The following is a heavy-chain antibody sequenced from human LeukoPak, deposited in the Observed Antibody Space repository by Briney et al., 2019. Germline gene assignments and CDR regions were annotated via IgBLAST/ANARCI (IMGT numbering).Heavy chain of an antibody. J-gene: IGHJ4*02. CDR1: GGSISSYY. CDR3: ARTNAYYYDSSGYLLFDY. V-gene: IGHV4-59*01. Sequence: SETLSLTCTVSGGSISSYYWSWIRQPPGKGLEWIGYIYYSGSTNYNPSLKSRVTISVDTSKNQFSLKLSSVTAADTAVYYCARTNAYYYDSSGYLLFDYWGQGTLVTVSS. D-gene: IGHD3-22*01. CDR2: IYYSGST.